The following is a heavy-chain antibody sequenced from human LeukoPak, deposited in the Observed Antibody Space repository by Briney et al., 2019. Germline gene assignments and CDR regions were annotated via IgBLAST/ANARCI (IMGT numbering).Heavy chain of an antibody. CDR2: IYSGGST. CDR3: ARGQDRPGGSGSYWWDDYYYGMDV. J-gene: IGHJ6*02. V-gene: IGHV3-66*01. CDR1: GFTVSSNY. D-gene: IGHD3-10*01. Sequence: GGSLRLSCAASGFTVSSNYMSWVRQAPGKGLEWVSVIYSGGSTYYADSVKGRFTISRDNSKNTLYLQMNSLRAEDTAVYYCARGQDRPGGSGSYWWDDYYYGMDVWGQGTTVTVSS.